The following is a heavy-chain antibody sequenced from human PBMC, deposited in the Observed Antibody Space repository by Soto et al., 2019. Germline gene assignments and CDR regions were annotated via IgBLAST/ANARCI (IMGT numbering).Heavy chain of an antibody. CDR1: GFTFSSYA. D-gene: IGHD3-3*01. CDR2: ISYDGDNK. Sequence: GGSLRLSCAASGFTFSSYAMHWVRQAPGKGLEWVAVISYDGDNKYYADSVKGRFTISRDNSKNTLYLQMNSLRAEDTAVYYCAKDRAYYDFCRHWGQGTLVTVSS. CDR3: AKDRAYYDFCRH. J-gene: IGHJ4*02. V-gene: IGHV3-30*04.